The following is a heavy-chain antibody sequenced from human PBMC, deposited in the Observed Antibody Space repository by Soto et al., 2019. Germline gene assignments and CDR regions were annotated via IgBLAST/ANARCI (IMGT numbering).Heavy chain of an antibody. CDR2: IDPSDSYT. CDR1: GYSFTSYW. Sequence: GESLKISCKGSGYSFTSYWISWVRQMPGKGLEWMGRIDPSDSYTNYSPSFQGHVTISADKSISTAYLQWSSLKASDTAMYYCARQSATQPDYYYYYGMDVWGQGTTVTVSS. J-gene: IGHJ6*02. CDR3: ARQSATQPDYYYYYGMDV. V-gene: IGHV5-10-1*01.